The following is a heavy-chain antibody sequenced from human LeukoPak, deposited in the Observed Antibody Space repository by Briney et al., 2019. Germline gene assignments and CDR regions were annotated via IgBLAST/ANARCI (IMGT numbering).Heavy chain of an antibody. CDR3: TKEGYYGSGSFPDY. D-gene: IGHD3-10*01. CDR2: VSHDGSNK. Sequence: PGRSLRLSCAASGFTFSSHGMHWVRQAPGKGLEWVAVVSHDGSNKYYADSVKGRFTISRDNSEKTLSLQMNSLRVEDTAVYYCTKEGYYGSGSFPDYWGQGSLVTVSA. V-gene: IGHV3-30*18. CDR1: GFTFSSHG. J-gene: IGHJ4*02.